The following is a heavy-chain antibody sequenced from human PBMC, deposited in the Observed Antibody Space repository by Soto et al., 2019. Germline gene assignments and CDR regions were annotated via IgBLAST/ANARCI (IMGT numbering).Heavy chain of an antibody. D-gene: IGHD1-7*01. CDR3: ARVGLELKNYYYYGMDV. CDR2: IYYSGST. CDR1: GGSISSGGYY. Sequence: SETLSLTCTVSGGSISSGGYYWSWIRQHPGKGLEWIGYIYYSGSTYYNPSLKSRVTIAVDTSKNQFSLKLGSVTAADTAVYYCARVGLELKNYYYYGMDVWGQGTTVTVSS. J-gene: IGHJ6*02. V-gene: IGHV4-31*03.